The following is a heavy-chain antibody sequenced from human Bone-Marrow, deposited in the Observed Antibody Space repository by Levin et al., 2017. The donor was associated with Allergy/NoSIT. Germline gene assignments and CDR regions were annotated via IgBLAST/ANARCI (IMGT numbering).Heavy chain of an antibody. Sequence: PGESLKISCAASGFTFSSNAMNWVRQAPGKGLEWVSGIIGSGGSAYYADSVKGRFTISRDNSKNTLYLQMNSLRAEDAAIYFCAKPRYSGNHYDFYYDLDVWGQGTTVTVSS. CDR1: GFTFSSNA. V-gene: IGHV3-23*01. J-gene: IGHJ6*02. CDR2: IIGSGGSA. CDR3: AKPRYSGNHYDFYYDLDV. D-gene: IGHD1-26*01.